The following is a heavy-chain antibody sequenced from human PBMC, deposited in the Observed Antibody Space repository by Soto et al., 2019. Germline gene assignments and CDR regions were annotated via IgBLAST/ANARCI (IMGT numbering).Heavy chain of an antibody. J-gene: IGHJ4*02. CDR3: ARSQQPPDFDS. V-gene: IGHV3-30*03. CDR2: ISYDGSKR. D-gene: IGHD6-13*01. CDR1: GFSFSTYG. Sequence: QVQLVESGGGVVQPGRSLRLSCAASGFSFSTYGMHWVRQAPGKGLEWVAVISYDGSKRYYADSVKGRFTASRDNSKNTLYLQMNSLRAEDTAVYYCARSQQPPDFDSWGQGTLVTVSS.